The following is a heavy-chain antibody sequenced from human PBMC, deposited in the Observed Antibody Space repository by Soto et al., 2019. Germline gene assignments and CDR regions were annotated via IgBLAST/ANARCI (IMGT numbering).Heavy chain of an antibody. CDR3: ARRSSGWYFDY. CDR2: ISGSGGST. Sequence: EVQLLESGGGLVQPGGSLRLSCVASGFTFSSYAMSWVRQAPGKGLEWVSAISGSGGSTYYADSVKGRFTISRDNSKNTLYLQMNSLRAEDXXVYYCARRSSGWYFDYWGQGTLVTVSS. J-gene: IGHJ4*02. V-gene: IGHV3-23*01. CDR1: GFTFSSYA. D-gene: IGHD6-19*01.